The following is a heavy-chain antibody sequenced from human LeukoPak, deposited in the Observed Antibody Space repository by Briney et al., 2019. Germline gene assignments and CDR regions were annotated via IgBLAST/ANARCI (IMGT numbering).Heavy chain of an antibody. Sequence: SETLSLTCTVSGGSISSGGYYWSWIRQHPGKGLEWIGYIYYSGSTYYNPSLKSRVTISVDTSKNQFSLKLSSVTAADTAVYYCARISAALAYYMDVWGKGTTVTVSS. D-gene: IGHD1-26*01. CDR3: ARISAALAYYMDV. V-gene: IGHV4-31*03. J-gene: IGHJ6*03. CDR1: GGSISSGGYY. CDR2: IYYSGST.